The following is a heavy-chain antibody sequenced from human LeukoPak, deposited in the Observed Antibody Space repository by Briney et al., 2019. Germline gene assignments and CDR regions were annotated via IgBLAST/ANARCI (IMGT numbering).Heavy chain of an antibody. CDR2: IIPIFGTA. J-gene: IGHJ6*02. V-gene: IGHV1-69*13. CDR1: GGTFSSYA. CDR3: ASQDYYGSGSYYPVQDYYYGMDV. Sequence: SVTVSCKASGGTFSSYAISWVRQAPGQGLEWMGGIIPIFGTANYAQKFQGRVTITADESTSTAYMELSSLRSEDTAVYYCASQDYYGSGSYYPVQDYYYGMDVWGQGTTVTVSS. D-gene: IGHD3-10*01.